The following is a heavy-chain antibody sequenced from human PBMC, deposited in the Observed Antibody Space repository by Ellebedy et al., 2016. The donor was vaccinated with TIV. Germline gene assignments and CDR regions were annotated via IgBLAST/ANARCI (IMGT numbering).Heavy chain of an antibody. D-gene: IGHD6-19*01. J-gene: IGHJ4*02. CDR3: AARLMYY. CDR2: IWYDGSNK. Sequence: GESLKISXAASGFTFSSYGMHWVRQAPGKGLEWVAVIWYDGSNKYYADSVKGRFTISRDNSKNTLYLQMNSLRAEDTAVYYCAARLMYYWGQGTLVTVSS. CDR1: GFTFSSYG. V-gene: IGHV3-33*01.